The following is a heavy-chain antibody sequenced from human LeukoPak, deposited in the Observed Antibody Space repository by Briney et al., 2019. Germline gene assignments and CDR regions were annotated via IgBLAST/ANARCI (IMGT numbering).Heavy chain of an antibody. V-gene: IGHV1-46*01. CDR1: GYTFTSYY. CDR2: INPSGGST. Sequence: ASVKVSCKASGYTFTSYYMQWVRQAPGQGLEWMVIINPSGGSTSYAQKFQGRVTMTRDTSTSTVYIELSSLRSEDTAVYYCARGLDIVVVPAAMHDDYWGQGTLVTVSS. J-gene: IGHJ4*02. D-gene: IGHD2-2*03. CDR3: ARGLDIVVVPAAMHDDY.